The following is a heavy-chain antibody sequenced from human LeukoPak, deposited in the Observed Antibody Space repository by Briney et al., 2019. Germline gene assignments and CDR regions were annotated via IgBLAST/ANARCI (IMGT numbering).Heavy chain of an antibody. Sequence: QSGGSLRLSCAASGFTFNNYHMNWVRQAPGKGLEWVSFISTSSSNVIYYADSVKGRFTISRDDARNSLYLQMNSLRVEDTAMYYCARRDDFDIWGQGTLVTVSS. CDR3: ARRDDFDI. CDR1: GFTFNNYH. CDR2: ISTSSSNVI. V-gene: IGHV3-48*01. J-gene: IGHJ3*02.